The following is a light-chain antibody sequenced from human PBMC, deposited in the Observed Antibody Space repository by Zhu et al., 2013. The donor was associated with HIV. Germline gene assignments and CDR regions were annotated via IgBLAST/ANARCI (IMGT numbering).Light chain of an antibody. CDR2: GTS. J-gene: IGKJ1*01. CDR3: QQSYSAPWT. CDR1: QSVSSSS. V-gene: IGKV3-20*01. Sequence: EIVLTQSPGTLSLSPGERATLSCRASQSVSSSSLAWYQQKPGQAPRLLIYGTSSRATGIPDRFSGSGSGTDFTLTINSVHPEDLATYFCQQSYSAPWTFGQGTKLEI.